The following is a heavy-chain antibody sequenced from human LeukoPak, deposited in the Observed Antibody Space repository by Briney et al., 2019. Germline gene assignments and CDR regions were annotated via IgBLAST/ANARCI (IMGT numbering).Heavy chain of an antibody. CDR1: GFTVSSNY. CDR3: ARDRDANWFDP. V-gene: IGHV3-53*01. Sequence: PGGSLRLSCAASGFTVSSNYMNWVRQAPGKGLEWVSVTYSGGSTYYADSVKGRFTISRDNSKNTLYLQMNSLRAEDTAVYYCARDRDANWFDPWGQGTLVTVSS. J-gene: IGHJ5*02. D-gene: IGHD3-10*01. CDR2: TYSGGST.